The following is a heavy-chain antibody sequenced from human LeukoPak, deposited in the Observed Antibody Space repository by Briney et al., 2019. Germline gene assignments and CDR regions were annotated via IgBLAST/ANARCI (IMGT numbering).Heavy chain of an antibody. J-gene: IGHJ5*02. V-gene: IGHV3-7*01. D-gene: IGHD1-1*01. CDR3: AKGWRLSDP. CDR2: IRQDGSEK. Sequence: SGGSLRLSCAASGFTFSSYWMSWVRQAPGKGLEWVANIRQDGSEKYYADSVKGRFTISRDNSKNTLYLQVNSLRAEDTAVYYCAKGWRLSDPWGQGTLVTVSS. CDR1: GFTFSSYW.